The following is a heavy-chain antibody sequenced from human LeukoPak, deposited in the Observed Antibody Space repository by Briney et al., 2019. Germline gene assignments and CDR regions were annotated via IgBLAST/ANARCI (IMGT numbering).Heavy chain of an antibody. CDR3: AIGVMITFGGAVQYYFDY. CDR1: GYTFTSYD. CDR2: MNPNSGNT. D-gene: IGHD3-16*01. Sequence: ASVKVSCKASGYTFTSYDINWVRQATGQGLEWMGWMNPNSGNTGCAQKFQGRVTMTRNTSISTAYMELSSLRSEDTAVYYCAIGVMITFGGAVQYYFDYWGQGTLVTVSS. J-gene: IGHJ4*02. V-gene: IGHV1-8*01.